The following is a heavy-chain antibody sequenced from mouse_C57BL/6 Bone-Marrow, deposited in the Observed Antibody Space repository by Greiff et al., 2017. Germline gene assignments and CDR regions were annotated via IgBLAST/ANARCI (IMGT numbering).Heavy chain of an antibody. CDR1: GYTFPSYW. Sequence: VQLLQPGAELVKPGASVKLSCKASGYTFPSYWMRWVKQRTGQGLEWIGMIHPNSGNTNYNEKFKGKATLTVDKPSSTAYMQLISLISEDSSVYYCERHVAYWGQGTTLTVSS. J-gene: IGHJ2*01. V-gene: IGHV1-64*01. CDR2: IHPNSGNT. CDR3: ERHVAY.